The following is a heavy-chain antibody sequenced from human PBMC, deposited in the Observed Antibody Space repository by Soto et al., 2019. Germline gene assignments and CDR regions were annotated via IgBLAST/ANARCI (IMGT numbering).Heavy chain of an antibody. CDR3: ARVMGDWGTYYYYYGMDV. Sequence: WWSLGLSCAATGLTLTNYAMSWVRQAPGKGLEWVSAISDSGSTYNPSLESRVTISPDTSRNQFSLNLRSVTAADTAVYYCARVMGDWGTYYYYYGMDVWGQGTTVTVSS. CDR1: GLTLTNYA. J-gene: IGHJ6*02. V-gene: IGHV3-23*01. CDR2: ISDSGST. D-gene: IGHD3-16*01.